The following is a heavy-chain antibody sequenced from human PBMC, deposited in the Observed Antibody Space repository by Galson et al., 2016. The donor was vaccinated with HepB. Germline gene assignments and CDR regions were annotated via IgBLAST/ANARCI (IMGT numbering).Heavy chain of an antibody. V-gene: IGHV3-23*01. CDR3: GRDYPTMTDRYPYHVDV. CDR1: GFTLSSSA. J-gene: IGHJ6*04. CDR2: ITETGSFA. Sequence: SLRLSCAASGFTLSSSAMPWVRQAPGRGLEWVSAITETGSFAYYADSVRGRFTLSRDTSKNTVYLQMNYLRADDTALYYCGRDYPTMTDRYPYHVDVWGKGTAVTGSS. D-gene: IGHD4-17*01.